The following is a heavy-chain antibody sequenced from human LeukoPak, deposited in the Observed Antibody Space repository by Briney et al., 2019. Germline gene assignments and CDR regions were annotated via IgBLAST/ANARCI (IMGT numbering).Heavy chain of an antibody. CDR2: IYYSGST. Sequence: PSETLSLPCTVSGGSISSYYWSWIRQPPGKGLEWIGYIYYSGSTNYTPSLKSRVTISVDTSKNQFSLKLSSVTAADTAVYYCASQLFYYDTSGYYLEAFDIWGQGTLVTVSS. V-gene: IGHV4-59*01. D-gene: IGHD3-22*01. CDR1: GGSISSYY. J-gene: IGHJ3*02. CDR3: ASQLFYYDTSGYYLEAFDI.